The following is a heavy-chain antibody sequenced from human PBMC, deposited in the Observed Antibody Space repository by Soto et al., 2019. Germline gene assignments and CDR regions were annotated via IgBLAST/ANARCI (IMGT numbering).Heavy chain of an antibody. Sequence: SLKISCKGSGYSFTSYWIGWVRQMPGKGLEWMGIIYPGDSDTRYSPSFQGQVTISADKSISTAYLQWSSLKASDTAMYYCASGVAGYCSGGSCSGYFDYWGQGTLVTVSS. V-gene: IGHV5-51*01. CDR3: ASGVAGYCSGGSCSGYFDY. CDR2: IYPGDSDT. D-gene: IGHD2-15*01. CDR1: GYSFTSYW. J-gene: IGHJ4*02.